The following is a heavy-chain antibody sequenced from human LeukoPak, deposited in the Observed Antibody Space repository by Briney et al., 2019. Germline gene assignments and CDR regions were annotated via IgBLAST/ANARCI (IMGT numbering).Heavy chain of an antibody. D-gene: IGHD3-22*01. J-gene: IGHJ4*02. Sequence: GGSLRLSCAVSGFTVSYNYMSWVRLAPGKGLEWVAGISGSGGSTNYADSVKGRFTISRDNRKNTLYLQMNSLRVEDTAVYFCAKRGVVIRVILVGFHKEAYYFDSWGQGALVTVSS. CDR1: GFTVSYNY. CDR2: ISGSGGST. V-gene: IGHV3-23*01. CDR3: AKRGVVIRVILVGFHKEAYYFDS.